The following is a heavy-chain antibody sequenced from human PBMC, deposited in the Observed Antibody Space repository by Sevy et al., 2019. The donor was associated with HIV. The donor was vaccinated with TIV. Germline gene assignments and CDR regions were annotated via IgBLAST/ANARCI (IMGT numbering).Heavy chain of an antibody. J-gene: IGHJ4*02. CDR3: ATTKDYYDSSGSPFDY. CDR1: GYTLTELS. D-gene: IGHD3-22*01. Sequence: ASVKVSCKVSGYTLTELSMHWVRQAPGKGLEWMGSFDPEDGETIYAQKFQGRVTMTEDTFKDTAYMELSSLRSEDAAVYYCATTKDYYDSSGSPFDYWGQGTLVTASS. CDR2: FDPEDGET. V-gene: IGHV1-24*01.